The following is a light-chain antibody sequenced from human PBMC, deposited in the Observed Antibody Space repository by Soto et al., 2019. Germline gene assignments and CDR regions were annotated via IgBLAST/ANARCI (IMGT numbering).Light chain of an antibody. CDR3: CSYAGRSTLV. CDR1: SSDVGSYKF. CDR2: EGS. Sequence: QSALTQPASVSGSPGQSITISCTGTSSDVGSYKFVSWYQQHPGKAPKLMIFEGSKRPSGVSNRFSGSKSGITASLTISGLQAEDEADYYCCSYAGRSTLVFGGGTKLTVL. V-gene: IGLV2-23*01. J-gene: IGLJ2*01.